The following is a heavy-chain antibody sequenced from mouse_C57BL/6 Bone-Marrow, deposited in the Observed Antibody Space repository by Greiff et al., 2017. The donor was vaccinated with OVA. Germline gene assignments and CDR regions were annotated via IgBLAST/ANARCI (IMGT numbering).Heavy chain of an antibody. J-gene: IGHJ3*01. CDR3: ANYDAPFAY. Sequence: EVKVVESGGGLVKPGGSLKLSCAASGFTFSDYGMHWVRQAPEKGLEWVAYISSGSSTIYYADTVKGRFTISRDNAKHTLFLQMTSLRSEDTAMYYCANYDAPFAYWGQGTLVTVSA. CDR1: GFTFSDYG. D-gene: IGHD2-4*01. V-gene: IGHV5-17*01. CDR2: ISSGSSTI.